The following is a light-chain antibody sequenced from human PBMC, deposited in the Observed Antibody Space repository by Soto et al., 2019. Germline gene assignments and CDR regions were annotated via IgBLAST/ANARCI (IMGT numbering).Light chain of an antibody. Sequence: EIVLTQSAGTLCLSPGERATLSCRASQTVSGRYLAWFQQKPGQTPRLLIYDASTRAAGVPDRFSGSGSGTDFSLTINRLEPEDFAVYYCQHYGSSPWTFGQGTKVEIK. J-gene: IGKJ1*01. CDR1: QTVSGRY. V-gene: IGKV3-20*01. CDR3: QHYGSSPWT. CDR2: DAS.